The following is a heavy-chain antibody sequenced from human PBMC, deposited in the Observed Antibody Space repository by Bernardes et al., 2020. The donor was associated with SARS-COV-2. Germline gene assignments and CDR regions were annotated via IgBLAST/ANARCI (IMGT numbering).Heavy chain of an antibody. CDR2: ISSGSGAGT. J-gene: IGHJ3*02. V-gene: IGHV3-23*01. D-gene: IGHD2-2*01. CDR3: ASKRVVPGAFDI. Sequence: GGSLRLSCAASGFTFSSYAMAWVRQAPGKGLEWVSSISSGSGAGTYYPDSLKGRFTISRDNSKNTLYLQINSLSAEDTAIYYCASKRVVPGAFDIWGQGTMVTVS. CDR1: GFTFSSYA.